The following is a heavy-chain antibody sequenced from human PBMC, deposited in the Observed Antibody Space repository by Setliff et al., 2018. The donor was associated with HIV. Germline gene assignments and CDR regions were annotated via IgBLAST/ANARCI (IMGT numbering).Heavy chain of an antibody. V-gene: IGHV4-59*12. CDR3: IIAYSSGWLAPMGFDS. Sequence: SETLSLTCTVSGGSISTYFWTWIRQPPGKGLEWIGYIYYSGSTNYNPSLKSRVTISVDTSKNQFSLRLSSVTAADTAVYYCIIAYSSGWLAPMGFDSWGQGTLVTVSS. CDR1: GGSISTYF. D-gene: IGHD6-19*01. J-gene: IGHJ4*02. CDR2: IYYSGST.